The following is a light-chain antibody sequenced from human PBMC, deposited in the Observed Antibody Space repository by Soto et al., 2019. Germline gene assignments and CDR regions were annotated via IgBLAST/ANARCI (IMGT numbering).Light chain of an antibody. CDR2: DAS. CDR3: QQSYNTPLT. V-gene: IGKV1-39*01. Sequence: IEVTQSPSSLASSLGDRVTISWRASQTIGTYVTWYRQKSGAAPELLIYDASTLQSGVPSRFRGGASGTDFTLTISSLQLDDFETYYCQQSYNTPLTFGQGTKVDIK. CDR1: QTIGTY. J-gene: IGKJ1*01.